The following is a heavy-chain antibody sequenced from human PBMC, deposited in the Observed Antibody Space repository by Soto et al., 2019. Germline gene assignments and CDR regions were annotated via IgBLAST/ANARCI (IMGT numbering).Heavy chain of an antibody. V-gene: IGHV5-51*01. J-gene: IGHJ4*02. Sequence: GESLKISCKGSGYSFTSYWIGWVRQMPGKGLEWMGIIYPGDSDTRYSPSFQGQVTISADKSISTAYLQWSSLKASDTAMYYCARRDGNYYGSGSYYHWGQGTLVTVSS. CDR1: GYSFTSYW. D-gene: IGHD3-10*01. CDR3: ARRDGNYYGSGSYYH. CDR2: IYPGDSDT.